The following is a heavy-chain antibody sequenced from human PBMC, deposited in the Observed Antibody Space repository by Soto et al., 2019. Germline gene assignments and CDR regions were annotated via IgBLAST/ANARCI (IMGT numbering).Heavy chain of an antibody. CDR1: GFSLSTHTVG. CDR2: IYWDEDK. CDR3: APIEPCDSRGYNIEY. D-gene: IGHD3-22*01. J-gene: IGHJ4*02. Sequence: QITLKESGPTLVKPTQTLTLTCTFSGFSLSTHTVGVAWIRQPPGKALEWLALIYWDEDKRYSPSLKSRLTITQDTSKNKVVLTMTNMDPVGTATSYCAPIEPCDSRGYNIEYWGQGILVTVSS. V-gene: IGHV2-5*02.